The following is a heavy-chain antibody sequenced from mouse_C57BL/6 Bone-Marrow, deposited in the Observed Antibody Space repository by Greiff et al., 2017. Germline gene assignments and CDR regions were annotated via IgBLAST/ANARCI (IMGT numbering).Heavy chain of an antibody. J-gene: IGHJ1*03. Sequence: DVMLVESGGGLVKPGGSLKLSCAASGFTFSSYAMSWVRQTPEKRLEWVATISDGGSYTYYPDNVKGRFTISRDNAKNNLYLQMSQLKSEDTAMYCCAREGRRGYFDVWGTGTTVTVSS. V-gene: IGHV5-4*01. CDR1: GFTFSSYA. CDR2: ISDGGSYT. CDR3: AREGRRGYFDV.